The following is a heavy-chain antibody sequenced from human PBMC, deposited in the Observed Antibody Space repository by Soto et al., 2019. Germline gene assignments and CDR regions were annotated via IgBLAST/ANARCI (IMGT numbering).Heavy chain of an antibody. D-gene: IGHD3-10*01. CDR3: ARVYGSGNHYIGRLDY. CDR2: IDPDDSDT. Sequence: PGESLKISCKGSGYSFTSYWIGWVRRMPGKGLEWMGSIDPDDSDTRYSPSFQGQVTISADKSITTAYPQWSSLTASDTAMYYCARVYGSGNHYIGRLDYWGKGTLGNVSS. J-gene: IGHJ4*02. V-gene: IGHV5-51*01. CDR1: GYSFTSYW.